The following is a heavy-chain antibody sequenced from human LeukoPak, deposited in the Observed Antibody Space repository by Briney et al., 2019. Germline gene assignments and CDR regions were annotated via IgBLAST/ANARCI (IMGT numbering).Heavy chain of an antibody. V-gene: IGHV3-48*02. Sequence: GGSLRLSCAASGFTFSSYAMTWVRQAPGQGVDWVSYISSSSSTKYYGDSVKGRFTISRDNAKNSLLLQMNGLRDEDTAVYYCARDLMGGEVAGAIDYWGQGTLVTVSS. D-gene: IGHD6-19*01. CDR2: ISSSSSTK. J-gene: IGHJ4*02. CDR3: ARDLMGGEVAGAIDY. CDR1: GFTFSSYA.